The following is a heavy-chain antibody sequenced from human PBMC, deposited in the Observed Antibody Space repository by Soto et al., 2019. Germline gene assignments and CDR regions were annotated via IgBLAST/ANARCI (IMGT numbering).Heavy chain of an antibody. CDR1: GFNFVTSS. D-gene: IGHD1-20*01. J-gene: IGHJ4*02. CDR2: IRHYDNAI. V-gene: IGHV3-48*02. CDR3: AKYKGELYFDF. Sequence: EVLLVESGGGLVQPGGSLRLSCAASGFNFVTSSMHWVRQAPGRGLEWISHIRHYDNAIYYADSVKGRFTISRDNARNSLFLQMHSLRDEDTALYYCAKYKGELYFDFWGQGTLVTVSS.